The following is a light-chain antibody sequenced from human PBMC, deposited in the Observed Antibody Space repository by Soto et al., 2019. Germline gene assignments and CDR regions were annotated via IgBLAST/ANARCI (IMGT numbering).Light chain of an antibody. J-gene: IGKJ1*01. CDR3: QQCATPPLT. CDR1: QSVSKNY. Sequence: EIVLTQSPGTLYLSPGEIATLSCRASQSVSKNYLAWYQHKPGQAPRLLIDDASNRATGVPDRFSGSGSGTDFTLTISSLEPEDSAVYYCQQCATPPLTFGQGTKVEIK. V-gene: IGKV3-20*01. CDR2: DAS.